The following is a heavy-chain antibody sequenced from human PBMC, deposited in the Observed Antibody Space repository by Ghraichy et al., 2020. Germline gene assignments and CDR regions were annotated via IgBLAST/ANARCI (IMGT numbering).Heavy chain of an antibody. CDR2: INPNSGGT. CDR3: ARDPNKAAYYYDSSAWYFDL. CDR1: GYTFTGYY. D-gene: IGHD3-22*01. V-gene: IGHV1-2*06. Sequence: ASVKVSCKASGYTFTGYYMHWVRQAPGQGLEWMGRINPNSGGTNYAQKFQGRVTMTRDTSISTAYMELSRLRSDDTAVYYCARDPNKAAYYYDSSAWYFDLWGLGTLVTVSS. J-gene: IGHJ2*01.